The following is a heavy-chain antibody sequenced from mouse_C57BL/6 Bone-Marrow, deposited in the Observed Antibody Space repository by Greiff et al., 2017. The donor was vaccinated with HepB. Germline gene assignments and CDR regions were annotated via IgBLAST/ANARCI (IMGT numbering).Heavy chain of an antibody. CDR1: GYSITSGYY. CDR2: ISYDGSN. Sequence: EVQLVESGPGLVKPSQSLSLTCSVTGYSITSGYYWNWIRQFPGNKLEWMGYISYDGSNNYNPSLKNRISITRDTSKNQFFLKLNSVTTEDTATYYCARALPREAMDYWGQGTSVTVSS. CDR3: ARALPREAMDY. J-gene: IGHJ4*01. V-gene: IGHV3-6*01. D-gene: IGHD2-10*01.